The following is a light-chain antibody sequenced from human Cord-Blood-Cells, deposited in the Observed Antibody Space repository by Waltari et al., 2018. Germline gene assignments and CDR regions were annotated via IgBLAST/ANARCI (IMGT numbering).Light chain of an antibody. V-gene: IGLV1-44*01. CDR1: SPNPGSNT. CDR3: AAWDDSLIWV. CDR2: RNN. Sequence: QSVLTQPPSASGTPGQRVTISCSGSSPNPGSNTVNWYQQLPGTAPKPLIYRNNQRPSGVPDRVSGSKSGTSASLAISGLQSEDEADYYCAAWDDSLIWVFGGGTKLTVL. J-gene: IGLJ3*02.